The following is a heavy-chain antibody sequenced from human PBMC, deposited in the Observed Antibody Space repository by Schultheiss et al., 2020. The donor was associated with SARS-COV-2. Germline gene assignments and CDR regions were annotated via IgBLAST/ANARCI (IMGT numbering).Heavy chain of an antibody. Sequence: SVKVSCKASGFTFSTSAVQWVRQARGQRLEWIGWIVVGTGHTNYAQKFQERITITRDMSTTTAYMELSSLGSEDTAVYYCARVPRSPFAAVKQWLFDYCGQGALVTVAS. CDR3: ARVPRSPFAAVKQWLFDY. J-gene: IGHJ4*02. CDR2: IVVGTGHT. V-gene: IGHV1-58*01. D-gene: IGHD6-19*01. CDR1: GFTFSTSA.